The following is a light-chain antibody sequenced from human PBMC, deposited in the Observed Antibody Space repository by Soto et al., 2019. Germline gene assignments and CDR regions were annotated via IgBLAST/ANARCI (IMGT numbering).Light chain of an antibody. CDR2: GTS. Sequence: ENVLTQSPATLSLSPGEKATLSCTASHSVSSTYLAWYQQQPDPPPRLIMAGTSNRAAGPPDRFSGSGSGADFTLTISILQSEDFAVYYCQQYGSSPRTFGQGTKVDIK. CDR3: QQYGSSPRT. V-gene: IGKV3-20*01. J-gene: IGKJ1*01. CDR1: HSVSSTY.